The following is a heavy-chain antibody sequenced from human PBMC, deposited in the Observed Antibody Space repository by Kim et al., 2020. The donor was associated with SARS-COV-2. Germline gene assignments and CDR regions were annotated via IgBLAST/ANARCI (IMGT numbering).Heavy chain of an antibody. CDR3: ARVGRYFDWLSTSGVFDL. J-gene: IGHJ2*01. CDR2: IYYSGST. D-gene: IGHD3-9*01. Sequence: SETLSLTCTVSGGSISSYYWSWIRQPPGKGLEWIGYIYYSGSTNYNPSLKSRVTISVDTSKNQFSLKLSSVTAADTAVYYCARVGRYFDWLSTSGVFDLWGRGTLVTVSS. CDR1: GGSISSYY. V-gene: IGHV4-59*13.